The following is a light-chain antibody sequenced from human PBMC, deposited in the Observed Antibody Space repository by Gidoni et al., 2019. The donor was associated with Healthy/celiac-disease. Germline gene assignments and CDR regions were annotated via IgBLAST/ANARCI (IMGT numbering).Light chain of an antibody. J-gene: IGKJ2*01. CDR2: GAS. Sequence: IVMTQSPATLSVSPGERATLACRASQSVSSNLAWYQQKPGQAPSLLIYGASTRATGMPARFSGIGAVTEFTLTISSLQSEDLAVYYCQQYNNWPPYTFGQGTKLEIK. V-gene: IGKV3-15*01. CDR3: QQYNNWPPYT. CDR1: QSVSSN.